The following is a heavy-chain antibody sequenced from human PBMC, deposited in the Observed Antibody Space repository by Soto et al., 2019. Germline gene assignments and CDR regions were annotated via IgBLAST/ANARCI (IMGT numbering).Heavy chain of an antibody. CDR2: ISGSGDST. D-gene: IGHD6-13*01. J-gene: IGHJ4*02. Sequence: EVQLLESGGGLVQPGGSLRLSCGASGFNFDDYAMTWVRQAPGKGLEWVAAISGSGDSTFYAGSVKGRFTISRDKSKTTLYLQMSSLRPADTAGYYCAKGGPYSNSWYWLCSYWGQGTLVTVSS. CDR1: GFNFDDYA. CDR3: AKGGPYSNSWYWLCSY. V-gene: IGHV3-23*01.